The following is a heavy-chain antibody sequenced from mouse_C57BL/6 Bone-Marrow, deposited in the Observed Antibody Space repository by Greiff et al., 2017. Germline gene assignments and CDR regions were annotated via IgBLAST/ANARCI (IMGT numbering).Heavy chain of an antibody. D-gene: IGHD2-5*01. CDR1: GFSLSTFGMG. Sequence: QVQLKESGPGILQPSQTLSLTCSFSGFSLSTFGMGVGWIRQPSGKGLEWLAHIWWDDDKYYNPALKGRLTISKDTSKNQVFLKSANVDTADTATYDCARIVLYSNYFFYAMDYWGQGTSVTVSS. V-gene: IGHV8-8*01. J-gene: IGHJ4*01. CDR2: IWWDDDK. CDR3: ARIVLYSNYFFYAMDY.